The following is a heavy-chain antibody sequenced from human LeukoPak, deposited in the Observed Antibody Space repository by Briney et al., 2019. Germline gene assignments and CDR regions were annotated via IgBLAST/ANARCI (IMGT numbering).Heavy chain of an antibody. V-gene: IGHV3-30*18. J-gene: IGHJ5*02. D-gene: IGHD3-22*01. Sequence: GRSLRLSCAASGFTFSSYGMHWVRQAPGKGLEWVAVISYDGSNKYYADSVKDRFTISRDNYKNTLYLQMNSLRAEDTAVFYCANAEGDSSGYYHGWFDGGGEGCLVTVSA. CDR3: ANAEGDSSGYYHGWFDG. CDR1: GFTFSSYG. CDR2: ISYDGSNK.